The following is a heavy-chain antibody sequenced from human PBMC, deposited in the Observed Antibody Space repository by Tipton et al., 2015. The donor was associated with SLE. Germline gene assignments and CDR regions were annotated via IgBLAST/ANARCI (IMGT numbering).Heavy chain of an antibody. D-gene: IGHD1-26*01. CDR1: GGSISSGGYF. CDR3: ARGSVNYYHPLDY. J-gene: IGHJ4*02. V-gene: IGHV4-61*02. Sequence: TLSLTCTVSGGSISSGGYFWSWIRQPAGKGLEWIGRFHTSGDTKYNPSLKSRVTMSVDTSKNQLSLRLNSVTAADTAVYFCARGSVNYYHPLDYWGQGTLVAVSS. CDR2: FHTSGDT.